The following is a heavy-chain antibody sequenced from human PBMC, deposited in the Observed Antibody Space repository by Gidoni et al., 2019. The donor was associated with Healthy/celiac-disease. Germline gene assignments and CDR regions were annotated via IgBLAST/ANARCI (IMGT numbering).Heavy chain of an antibody. J-gene: IGHJ4*02. Sequence: EVQLVESGGGLVQPGGSLRLPCAASGFTFSSYWMSWVRQAPGKGLEWVANIKQDGSEKYYVDSVKGRFTISRDNAKNSLYLQMNSLRAEDTAVYYCARGGSRVVAATDYWGQGTLVTVSS. D-gene: IGHD2-15*01. CDR3: ARGGSRVVAATDY. V-gene: IGHV3-7*01. CDR1: GFTFSSYW. CDR2: IKQDGSEK.